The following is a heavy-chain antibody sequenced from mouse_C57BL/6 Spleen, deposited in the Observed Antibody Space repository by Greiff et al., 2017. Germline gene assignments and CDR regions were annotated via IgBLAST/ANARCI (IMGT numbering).Heavy chain of an antibody. V-gene: IGHV1-81*01. J-gene: IGHJ1*03. CDR2: IYPRSGNT. CDR3: ARGYYGETGYFDV. Sequence: QVHVKQSGAELARPGASVKLSCKASGYTFTSYGISWVKQRTGQGLEWIGEIYPRSGNTYYNEKFKGKATLTADKSSSTAYMELRSLTSEDSAVYFCARGYYGETGYFDVWGTGTTVTVSS. D-gene: IGHD1-2*01. CDR1: GYTFTSYG.